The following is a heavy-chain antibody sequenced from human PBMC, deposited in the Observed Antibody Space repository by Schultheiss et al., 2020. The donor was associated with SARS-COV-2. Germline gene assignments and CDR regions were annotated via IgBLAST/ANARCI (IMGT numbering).Heavy chain of an antibody. Sequence: GGSLRLSCAASGFTFSNAWMGWVRQAPGKGLEWVSPISSSSSYIYYADSVKGRFTISRDNAKNSLYLQMNSLRAEDTAVYYCARDDYGHIVVVPAALDYWGQGTMVTVSS. CDR3: ARDDYGHIVVVPAALDY. J-gene: IGHJ4*02. CDR1: GFTFSNAW. D-gene: IGHD2-2*01. V-gene: IGHV3-21*01. CDR2: ISSSSSYI.